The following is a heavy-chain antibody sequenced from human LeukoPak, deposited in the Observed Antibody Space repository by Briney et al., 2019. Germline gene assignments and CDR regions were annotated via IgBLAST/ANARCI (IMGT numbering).Heavy chain of an antibody. Sequence: GGSLRLSCTASGFTFSSYAMSWVRQAPGKGLEWVSSISDTGDSTYYADSVKGRFTISRDNSKNTLYLQMNSLRAEDTAVYYCAKDRDPRWYYFDYWGQGTLVTVSS. CDR1: GFTFSSYA. V-gene: IGHV3-23*01. J-gene: IGHJ4*02. D-gene: IGHD2-15*01. CDR3: AKDRDPRWYYFDY. CDR2: ISDTGDST.